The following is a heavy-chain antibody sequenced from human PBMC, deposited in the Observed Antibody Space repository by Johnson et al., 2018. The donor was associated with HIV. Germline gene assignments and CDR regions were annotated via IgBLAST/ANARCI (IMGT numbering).Heavy chain of an antibody. V-gene: IGHV3-30*19. CDR3: ARDQAYRSSWAFSFDI. J-gene: IGHJ3*02. CDR1: GFAFSNYG. CDR2: ISYDGSNK. D-gene: IGHD6-13*01. Sequence: QVQLVESGGGVVQPGRSLRLSCAASGFAFSNYGMHWVRQAPGKGLEWVAVISYDGSNKYYADSVKGRFTISRDNSKNTVFLQMNSLRSDDTAVYFCARDQAYRSSWAFSFDIWGQGTMVIVSS.